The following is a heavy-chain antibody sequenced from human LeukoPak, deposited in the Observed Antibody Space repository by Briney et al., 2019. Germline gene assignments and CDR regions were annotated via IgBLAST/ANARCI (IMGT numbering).Heavy chain of an antibody. CDR2: IIPIFGTA. CDR3: ARKSGQQDYYYGMDV. J-gene: IGHJ6*02. D-gene: IGHD7-27*01. Sequence: SVKVSCTASGGTFSSYAISWVRQAPGQGLEWMGGIIPIFGTANYAQKFQGRVTITADESTSTAYMELSSLRSEDTAVYYCARKSGQQDYYYGMDVWGQGTTVTVSS. V-gene: IGHV1-69*13. CDR1: GGTFSSYA.